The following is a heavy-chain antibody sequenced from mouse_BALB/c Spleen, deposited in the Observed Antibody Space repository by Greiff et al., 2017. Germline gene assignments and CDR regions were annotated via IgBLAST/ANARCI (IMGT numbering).Heavy chain of an antibody. D-gene: IGHD2-3*01. CDR1: GFNIKDTY. CDR3: AIFSYYDGYLYYAMDY. J-gene: IGHJ4*01. CDR2: IDPANGNT. V-gene: IGHV14-3*02. Sequence: EVQLQQSGAELVKPGASVKLSCTASGFNIKDTYMHWVKQRPEQGLEWIGRIDPANGNTKYDPKFQGKATITADTSSNTAYLQLSSLTSEDTAVYYCAIFSYYDGYLYYAMDYWGQGTSVTVSS.